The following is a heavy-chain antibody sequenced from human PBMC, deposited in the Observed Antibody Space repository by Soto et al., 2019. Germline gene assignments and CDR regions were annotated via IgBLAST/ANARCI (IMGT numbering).Heavy chain of an antibody. J-gene: IGHJ4*02. CDR1: GFTFSSCA. Sequence: EVQLLESGGGLVQPGGSLTLSCAASGFTFSSCAMSWVRQAPGKGLEWVSAIGDNGVSKYYADSVKGRFTISRDNSKNTVDLQMNSLRADDTAVYYCATYRQTTVTSEFWGQGALVTVSS. D-gene: IGHD4-17*01. CDR3: ATYRQTTVTSEF. CDR2: IGDNGVSK. V-gene: IGHV3-23*01.